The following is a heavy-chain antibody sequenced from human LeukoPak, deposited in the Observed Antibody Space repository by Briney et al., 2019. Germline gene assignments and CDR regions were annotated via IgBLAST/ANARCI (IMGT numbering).Heavy chain of an antibody. CDR3: ARQDRSWWSNTGGWFDP. CDR1: GGSISSYY. D-gene: IGHD2-15*01. V-gene: IGHV4-4*09. Sequence: PSETLSLTCTVSGGSISSYYWSWIRQPPGKGLEWIGYIYTSGSTNYNPSLKSRVTISVDTSKNQFSLKLSSVTAADTAVYYCARQDRSWWSNTGGWFDPWGQGTLVTVSS. J-gene: IGHJ5*02. CDR2: IYTSGST.